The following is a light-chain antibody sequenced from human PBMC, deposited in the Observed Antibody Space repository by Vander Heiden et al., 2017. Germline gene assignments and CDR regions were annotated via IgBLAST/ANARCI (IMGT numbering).Light chain of an antibody. Sequence: DIQMTQSPSTLSASVGDRVTITCRASQSISSWLAWYQQKPGKAPKLLIYDASRWESGVPSRFSGSGSGTEFTLTISSLQPDDFATYYCQQDNSYHGFGQGTKVEIK. V-gene: IGKV1-5*01. CDR1: QSISSW. J-gene: IGKJ1*01. CDR2: DAS. CDR3: QQDNSYHG.